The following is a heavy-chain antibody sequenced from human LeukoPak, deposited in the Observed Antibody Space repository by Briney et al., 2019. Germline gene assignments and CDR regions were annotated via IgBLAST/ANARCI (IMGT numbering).Heavy chain of an antibody. CDR2: INQDGGEK. V-gene: IGHV3-7*01. Sequence: PGGSLRLSCAASGFTFTTYYMSWVRQAPGKELEWVANINQDGGEKNYVDSVKGRFTISRDNAKNSLFLQMNSLRAEDTAVYYCARDSAACRGCAFDLWGQGTVVTVSS. D-gene: IGHD3-10*01. CDR1: GFTFTTYY. J-gene: IGHJ3*01. CDR3: ARDSAACRGCAFDL.